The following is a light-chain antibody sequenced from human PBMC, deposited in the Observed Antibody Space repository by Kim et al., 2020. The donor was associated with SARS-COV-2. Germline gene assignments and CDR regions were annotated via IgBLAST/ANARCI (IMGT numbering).Light chain of an antibody. CDR3: QQYNVFPLT. V-gene: IGKV1-5*03. CDR2: KAS. J-gene: IGKJ3*01. CDR1: QSISSW. Sequence: ATVGGRVTSTCRASQSISSWLAWYQQKPGKAPKLLIYKASTLESGVPSRFSGSGSGTEFPLTISSLQPDDFATYSCQQYNVFPLTFGPGTKVDIK.